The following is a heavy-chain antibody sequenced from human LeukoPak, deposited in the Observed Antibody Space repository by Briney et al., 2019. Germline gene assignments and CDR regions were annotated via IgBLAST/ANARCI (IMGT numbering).Heavy chain of an antibody. J-gene: IGHJ4*02. Sequence: SETLSLTCSVSGGSISNYYWSWIRQPPGQALEWIGYIYYSGSTNYNPSLKSRVTISVDTSKNQFSLKLSSVTAADTAVYYCARLVAGTGEYNFDYWGQGTLVTVSS. CDR2: IYYSGST. CDR1: GGSISNYY. CDR3: ARLVAGTGEYNFDY. D-gene: IGHD6-19*01. V-gene: IGHV4-59*08.